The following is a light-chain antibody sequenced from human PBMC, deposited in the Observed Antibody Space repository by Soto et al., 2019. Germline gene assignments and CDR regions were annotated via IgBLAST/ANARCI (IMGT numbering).Light chain of an antibody. CDR1: QSISSW. J-gene: IGKJ1*01. CDR3: QQYYSYRLT. V-gene: IGKV1-5*01. Sequence: GGRVTITYRASQSISSWLAWYQQKPGKAPKRLIYGASSLESGVPSRCSGSGSGTEFTLTISSLQPDDFATYYCQQYYSYRLTFGQGTKVDIK. CDR2: GAS.